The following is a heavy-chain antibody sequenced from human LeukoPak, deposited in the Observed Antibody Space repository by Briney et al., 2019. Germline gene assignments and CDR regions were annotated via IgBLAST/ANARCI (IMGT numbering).Heavy chain of an antibody. D-gene: IGHD4-23*01. CDR2: TYYSGST. Sequence: PSETLSLTCTVSGGSISSYYWSWIRQPPGKGLEWIGYTYYSGSTNYNPSLKSRVTISVDTSENQFSLKLSSVTAADTAVYYCARGGTVVTPTDYYYYYTDVWGKGTTVTVSS. CDR3: ARGGTVVTPTDYYYYYTDV. V-gene: IGHV4-59*08. CDR1: GGSISSYY. J-gene: IGHJ6*03.